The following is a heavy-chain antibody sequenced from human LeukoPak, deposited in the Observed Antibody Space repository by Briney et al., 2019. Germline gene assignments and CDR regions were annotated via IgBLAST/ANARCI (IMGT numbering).Heavy chain of an antibody. CDR2: INPNSGGT. CDR1: GYTFTGYY. CDR3: ARDRWELLYYYYGMDV. J-gene: IGHJ6*02. D-gene: IGHD1-26*01. V-gene: IGHV1-2*02. Sequence: ASVKVSRKASGYTFTGYYMHWVRQAPGQGLEWMGWINPNSGGTNYAQKFQGRITMTRDTSISTAYMELSRLRSDDTAVYYCARDRWELLYYYYGMDVWGQGTTVTVSS.